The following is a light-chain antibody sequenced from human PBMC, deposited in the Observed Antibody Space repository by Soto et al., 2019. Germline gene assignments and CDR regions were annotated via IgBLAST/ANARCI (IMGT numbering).Light chain of an antibody. Sequence: QSALTQPASVSGSPGQSITISCTGTSSDIGHYNYVSWYQQCPGKAPKLMIFEVNNRPSGVSNRFSGSKSGNTASLTISGLQPEDEADYYCSSYTRNSIYVFGTGTKVTVL. V-gene: IGLV2-14*01. J-gene: IGLJ1*01. CDR2: EVN. CDR1: SSDIGHYNY. CDR3: SSYTRNSIYV.